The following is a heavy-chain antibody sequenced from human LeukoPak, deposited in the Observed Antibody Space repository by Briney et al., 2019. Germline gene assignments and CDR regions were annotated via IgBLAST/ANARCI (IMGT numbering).Heavy chain of an antibody. CDR3: AKRLAKLPYYCDSSGYYYFGSYFDY. J-gene: IGHJ4*02. CDR2: ISGSGGST. Sequence: GGSLRLSCAASGFTFSSYAMSWVRQAPGKGLEWVSAISGSGGSTYYADSVKGRFTISRDNSKNTLYLQMNSLRAEDTAVYYCAKRLAKLPYYCDSSGYYYFGSYFDYWGQGTLVTVSS. D-gene: IGHD3-22*01. CDR1: GFTFSSYA. V-gene: IGHV3-23*01.